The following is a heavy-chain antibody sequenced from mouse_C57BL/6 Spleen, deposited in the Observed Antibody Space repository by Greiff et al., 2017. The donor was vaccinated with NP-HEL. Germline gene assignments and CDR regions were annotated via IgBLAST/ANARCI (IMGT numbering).Heavy chain of an antibody. CDR1: GFTFSSYA. D-gene: IGHD1-1*01. CDR2: ISSGGDYI. CDR3: TRENYGSSWFAY. V-gene: IGHV5-9-1*02. J-gene: IGHJ3*01. Sequence: EVQRVESGEGLVKPGGSLKLSCAASGFTFSSYAMSWVRQTPEKRLEWVAYISSGGDYIYYADTVKGRFTISRDNARNTLYLQMSSLKSEDTAMYYCTRENYGSSWFAYWGQGTLVTVSA.